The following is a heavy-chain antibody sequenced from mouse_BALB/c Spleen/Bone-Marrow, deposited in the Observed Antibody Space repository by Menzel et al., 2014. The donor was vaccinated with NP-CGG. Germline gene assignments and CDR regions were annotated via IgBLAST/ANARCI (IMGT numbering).Heavy chain of an antibody. V-gene: IGHV2-9*02. Sequence: VKLVESGPGLVAPSQSLSISCTVSGFSLTSYGVHWVRQPPGQGLEWLGVIWAGGGTNYNSALMSRLSINKDNSKSQVFLKMNSLQTDDTAMYYCAREGRGYYGSSGAAMDYWGQGTTVTVSS. CDR2: IWAGGGT. CDR1: GFSLTSYG. J-gene: IGHJ4*01. D-gene: IGHD1-1*01. CDR3: AREGRGYYGSSGAAMDY.